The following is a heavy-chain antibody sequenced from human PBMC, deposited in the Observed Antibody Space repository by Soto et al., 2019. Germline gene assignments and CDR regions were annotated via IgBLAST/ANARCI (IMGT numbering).Heavy chain of an antibody. Sequence: SETLSLTCAVYGGSFSGYYWSWIRQPPGKGLEWIGEINHSGSTNYNPSLKSRVTISVDTSKNQFSLRLSSVTAADTAVYYCRVTIFGVIIRDDCWGQGTLVTVSS. V-gene: IGHV4-34*01. CDR1: GGSFSGYY. CDR2: INHSGST. D-gene: IGHD3-3*01. J-gene: IGHJ4*02. CDR3: RVTIFGVIIRDDC.